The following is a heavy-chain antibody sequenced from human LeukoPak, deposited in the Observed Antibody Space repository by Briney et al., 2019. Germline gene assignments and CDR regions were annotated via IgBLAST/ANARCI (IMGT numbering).Heavy chain of an antibody. CDR1: GGSISSGDYY. D-gene: IGHD6-6*01. V-gene: IGHV4-30-4*08. CDR2: IYYSGST. CDR3: ARRTLLIAARRGDWFDP. Sequence: KPWETLSLTCTVSGGSISSGDYYWSWIRQPPGKGLEWFGYIYYSGSTYYNPSLKSRVTISVDTSKNQFSLKLSSVTAADTAVYYSARRTLLIAARRGDWFDPWGQGTLVTVSS. J-gene: IGHJ5*02.